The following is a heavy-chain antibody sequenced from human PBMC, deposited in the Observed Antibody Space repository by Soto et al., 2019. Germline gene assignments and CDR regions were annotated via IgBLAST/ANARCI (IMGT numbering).Heavy chain of an antibody. CDR1: GFTFSSNA. Sequence: GGSLRLSCASSGFTFSSNAMSWVRQAPGKGLEWVSAISGSGGSTYYADSVKGRFTISRDNSKNTLYLQMNSLRAEDTAVYYCAKDTIAAAGLLWFGNPDSWGRGTLVTVSS. CDR2: ISGSGGST. D-gene: IGHD6-13*01. J-gene: IGHJ5*01. CDR3: AKDTIAAAGLLWFGNPDS. V-gene: IGHV3-23*01.